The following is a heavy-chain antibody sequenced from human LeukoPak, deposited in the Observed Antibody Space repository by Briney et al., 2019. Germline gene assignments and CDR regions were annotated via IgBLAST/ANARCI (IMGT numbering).Heavy chain of an antibody. V-gene: IGHV4-39*07. CDR3: ARDLSTYYYDSSEDFQH. CDR1: GGSISSSSYY. D-gene: IGHD3-22*01. Sequence: SETLSLTCTVSGGSISSSSYYWGWIRQPPGKGLEWIGSIYYSGSTYYNPSLKSRVTISVDTSKNQFSLKLSSVTAADTAVYYCARDLSTYYYDSSEDFQHWGQGTLVTVSS. CDR2: IYYSGST. J-gene: IGHJ1*01.